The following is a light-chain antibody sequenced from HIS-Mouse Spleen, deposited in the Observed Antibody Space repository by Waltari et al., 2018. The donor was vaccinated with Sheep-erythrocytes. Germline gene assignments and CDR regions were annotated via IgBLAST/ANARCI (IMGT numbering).Light chain of an antibody. Sequence: QSALTQPASVSGSPGQSITISCPGPSSDVGSYNIVSWYQQHPGKAPKLMIYEGSKRPSGVSNRCSGSKSGNTASLTISGLQAEDEADYYCCSYAGSSTLVFGGGTKLTVL. CDR1: SSDVGSYNI. CDR3: CSYAGSSTLV. J-gene: IGLJ2*01. V-gene: IGLV2-23*01. CDR2: EGS.